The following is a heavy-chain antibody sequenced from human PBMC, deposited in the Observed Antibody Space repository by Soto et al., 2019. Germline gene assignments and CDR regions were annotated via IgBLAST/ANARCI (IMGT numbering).Heavy chain of an antibody. Sequence: AVGSLRLSCAASGFTFSSYGMHWVRQAPGKGLEWVAVISYDGSNKYYADSVKGRFTISRDNSKNTLYLQMNSLRAEDTAVYYCAKDSYDFWSGYSRSYNWFDPWGQGTLVTVSS. D-gene: IGHD3-3*01. CDR1: GFTFSSYG. V-gene: IGHV3-30*18. J-gene: IGHJ5*02. CDR3: AKDSYDFWSGYSRSYNWFDP. CDR2: ISYDGSNK.